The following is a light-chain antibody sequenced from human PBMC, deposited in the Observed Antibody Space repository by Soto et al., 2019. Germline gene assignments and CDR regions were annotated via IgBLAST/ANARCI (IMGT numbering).Light chain of an antibody. V-gene: IGKV1-39*01. J-gene: IGKJ1*01. CDR2: AAS. Sequence: DIQMTQSPASLSASIGDTVTIACRASQNIDIYLNWYQHKPGTVPKLLIYAASGLQTGVPSRFSGSGSGTDFSLTISSPQPEDFATYYCQQSRTTPWTFGQGTKVDIK. CDR3: QQSRTTPWT. CDR1: QNIDIY.